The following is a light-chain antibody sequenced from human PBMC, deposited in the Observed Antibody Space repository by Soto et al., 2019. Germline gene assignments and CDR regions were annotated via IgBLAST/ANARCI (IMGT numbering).Light chain of an antibody. CDR2: GAT. J-gene: IGKJ4*01. V-gene: IGKV3-15*01. CDR3: QQHNDWPLT. CDR1: QSVSNN. Sequence: EIVMTQSPAPLSVSPGERVTLSCRASQSVSNNIAWYQQKPGQAPRLLIYGATSTATGIPARFSGSGSGTEFTLTISSLQSEDFAVYYCQQHNDWPLTFGGGTKVEIK.